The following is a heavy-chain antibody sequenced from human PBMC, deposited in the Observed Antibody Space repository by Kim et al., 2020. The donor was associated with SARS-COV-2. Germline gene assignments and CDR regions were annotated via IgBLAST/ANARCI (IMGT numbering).Heavy chain of an antibody. J-gene: IGHJ3*02. Sequence: ASVKVSCKASGYTFTSYYMHWVRQAPGQGLEWMGIINPSGGSTSYAQKFQGRVTMTRDTSTSTVYMELSSLRSEDTAVYYCARDPRRGGSYGAFDIWGQGTMVTVSS. D-gene: IGHD1-26*01. CDR3: ARDPRRGGSYGAFDI. V-gene: IGHV1-46*01. CDR1: GYTFTSYY. CDR2: INPSGGST.